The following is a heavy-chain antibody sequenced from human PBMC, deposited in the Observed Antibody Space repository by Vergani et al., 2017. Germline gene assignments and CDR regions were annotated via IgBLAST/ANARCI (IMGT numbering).Heavy chain of an antibody. CDR2: IYTSGST. CDR3: ARERFLETLYYYYMYV. V-gene: IGHV4-61*02. Sequence: QVQLQESGPGLVKPSQTLSLTCTVSGGSISSGSYYWSWIRQPAGKGLEWIGRIYTSGSTNYNPSLKSRVTISVDTSKNQFSLKLSSVTAADTAVYYCARERFLETLYYYYMYVWGKGP. D-gene: IGHD3-3*01. CDR1: GGSISSGSYY. J-gene: IGHJ6*03.